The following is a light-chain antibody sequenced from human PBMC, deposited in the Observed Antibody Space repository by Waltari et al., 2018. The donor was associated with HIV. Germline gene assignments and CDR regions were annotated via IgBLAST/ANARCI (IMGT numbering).Light chain of an antibody. J-gene: IGKJ5*01. CDR2: DAS. Sequence: DIQMTQSPPSLSASVGDSVTITCQASQDINNYLNWYQQKSGKAPKLLFYDASNLETGVPSRLSGNGSGTDFTLTISSLQPEDIGTYYCQQYENVPITFGQGTRLEIK. CDR3: QQYENVPIT. CDR1: QDINNY. V-gene: IGKV1-33*01.